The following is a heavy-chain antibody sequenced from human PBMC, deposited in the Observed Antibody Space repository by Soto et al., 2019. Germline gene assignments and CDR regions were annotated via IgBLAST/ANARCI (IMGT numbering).Heavy chain of an antibody. D-gene: IGHD3-22*01. J-gene: IGHJ4*01. CDR2: IKSKTDGGTT. V-gene: IGHV3-15*07. Sequence: PGGSLRLSCAASGFTFSNAWINWVRQAPGKGLEWVGRIKSKTDGGTTDFAAPVKGRFAISRDDSKNMVYLQMNSLKTEDTGINDCTTDPYSTMIVVPFDYWGHGTLVTVPQ. CDR3: TTDPYSTMIVVPFDY. CDR1: GFTFSNAW.